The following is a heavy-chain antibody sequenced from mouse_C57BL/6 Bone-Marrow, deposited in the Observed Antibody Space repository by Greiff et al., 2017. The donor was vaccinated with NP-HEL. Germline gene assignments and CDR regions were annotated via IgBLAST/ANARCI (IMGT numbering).Heavy chain of an antibody. Sequence: DVKLQESGGGLVQPGGSLKLSCAASGFTFSDYYMYWVRQTPEKRLEWVAYISNGGGSTYYPDTVKGRFTISRDNAKNTLYLQMSRLKTEDTAMYYGARHAGNYAMDYWGQGTSVTVSS. D-gene: IGHD4-1*01. CDR3: ARHAGNYAMDY. CDR1: GFTFSDYY. J-gene: IGHJ4*01. V-gene: IGHV5-12*01. CDR2: ISNGGGST.